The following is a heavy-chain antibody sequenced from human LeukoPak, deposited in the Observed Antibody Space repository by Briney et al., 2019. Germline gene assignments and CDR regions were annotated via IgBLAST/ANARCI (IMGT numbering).Heavy chain of an antibody. V-gene: IGHV1-18*01. CDR3: ARGKIVTPLGAFDI. Sequence: ASVKVSCKASGYTFTSYGISWVRQAPGQGLEWMGWISAYNGNTNYAQKLQGRVTMTRDMSTSTVYMELSSLRSEDTAVYYCARGKIVTPLGAFDIWGQGTMVTVSS. D-gene: IGHD3-16*02. J-gene: IGHJ3*02. CDR1: GYTFTSYG. CDR2: ISAYNGNT.